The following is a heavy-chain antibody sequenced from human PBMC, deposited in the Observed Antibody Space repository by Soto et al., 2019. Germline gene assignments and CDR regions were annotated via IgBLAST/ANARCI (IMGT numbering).Heavy chain of an antibody. Sequence: PGGSLRLSCAASGFTFSSYGMHWVRQAPGKGLEWVAVIWYDGSNKYYADSVKGRFTISRDNSKNTLYLQMNSLRAEDTAVYYCAREVVAGTLDYWGQGTLVTVSS. CDR2: IWYDGSNK. V-gene: IGHV3-33*01. D-gene: IGHD6-19*01. CDR1: GFTFSSYG. J-gene: IGHJ4*02. CDR3: AREVVAGTLDY.